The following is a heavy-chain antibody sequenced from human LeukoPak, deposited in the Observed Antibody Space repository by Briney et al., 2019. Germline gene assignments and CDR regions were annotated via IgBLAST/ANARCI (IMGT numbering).Heavy chain of an antibody. J-gene: IGHJ4*02. CDR1: GGTFSSYA. Sequence: SVKVSFKASGGTFSSYAISWVRQAPGQGLEWMGGIIPIFGTANYAQKFQGRATITADESTSTAYMELSSLRSEDTAVYYCARDARGYSYGNWGQGTLVTVSS. CDR2: IIPIFGTA. D-gene: IGHD5-18*01. V-gene: IGHV1-69*01. CDR3: ARDARGYSYGN.